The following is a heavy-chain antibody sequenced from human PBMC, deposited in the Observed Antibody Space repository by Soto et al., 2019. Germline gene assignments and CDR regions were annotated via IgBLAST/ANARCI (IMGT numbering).Heavy chain of an antibody. CDR3: ANKYGDYPY. CDR2: ISYDGSNK. CDR1: GFTFSSYG. V-gene: IGHV3-30*18. J-gene: IGHJ4*02. Sequence: QVQLVESGGGVVQPGRSLRLSCAASGFTFSSYGMHWVRQAPGKGLEWVAVISYDGSNKYYADSVKVRITISRDNSKSTLYLQMNSLRAEDTAVYYCANKYGDYPYWGQGTLVTVSS. D-gene: IGHD4-17*01.